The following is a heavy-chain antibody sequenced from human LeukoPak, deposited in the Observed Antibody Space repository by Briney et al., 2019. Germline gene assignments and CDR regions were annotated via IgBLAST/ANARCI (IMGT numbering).Heavy chain of an antibody. V-gene: IGHV1-2*06. CDR3: ARAMTTVTVNWFDP. CDR1: GYTFTGYY. J-gene: IGHJ5*02. D-gene: IGHD4-17*01. Sequence: ASVKVSCKASGYTFTGYYMHWVRQAPGQGLEWMGRINPNSGGTNYAQKFQGRVTMTRDTSISTAYIELSRLRSDDTAVYYCARAMTTVTVNWFDPWGQGTLVTVSS. CDR2: INPNSGGT.